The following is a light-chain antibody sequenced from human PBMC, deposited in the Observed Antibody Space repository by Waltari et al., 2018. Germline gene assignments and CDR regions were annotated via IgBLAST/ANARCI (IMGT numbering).Light chain of an antibody. CDR1: SSDVGGYNH. CDR3: SSYTSTNAWV. J-gene: IGLJ3*02. Sequence: QSALTQPASVSGSPGQSITISCTGTSSDVGGYNHVSWYQQHPGKAPKPMIYDVDKRPAGISNRFSGSKSGNTASLTISGLQAEDEADYYCSSYTSTNAWVFGGGTKLTVL. CDR2: DVD. V-gene: IGLV2-14*03.